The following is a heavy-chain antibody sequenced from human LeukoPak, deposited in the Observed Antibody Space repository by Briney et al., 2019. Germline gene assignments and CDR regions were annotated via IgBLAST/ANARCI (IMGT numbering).Heavy chain of an antibody. J-gene: IGHJ6*03. V-gene: IGHV3-7*01. CDR1: GFTFSSYS. CDR3: ARDIVVVPAAIRVHYYMDV. D-gene: IGHD2-2*02. Sequence: PGGSLRLSCAASGFTFSSYSMNWVRQAPGKGLEWVANIKQDGSEKYYVDSVRGRFTISRDNAKNSLYLQMNSLRAEDTAVYYCARDIVVVPAAIRVHYYMDVWGKGTTVTVSS. CDR2: IKQDGSEK.